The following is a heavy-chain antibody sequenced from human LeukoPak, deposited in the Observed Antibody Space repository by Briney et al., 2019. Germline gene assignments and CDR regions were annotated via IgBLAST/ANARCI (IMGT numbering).Heavy chain of an antibody. V-gene: IGHV3-23*01. J-gene: IGHJ4*02. CDR2: ISGSGGNT. Sequence: PGGSLRLSCAASGFTFSSYWMSWVRRAPGKGLEWVSVISGSGGNTHYTDPVKGRFTISRDNSKNTLYLQMNSLRAEDTAVYYCMSLSDAIESFGTRNYWGQGTLVTVSS. CDR1: GFTFSSYW. D-gene: IGHD2-8*01. CDR3: MSLSDAIESFGTRNY.